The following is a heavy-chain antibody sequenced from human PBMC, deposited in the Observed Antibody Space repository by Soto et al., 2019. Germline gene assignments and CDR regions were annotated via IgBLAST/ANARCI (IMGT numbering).Heavy chain of an antibody. CDR3: ARYGRGMWYYYDSSGYSNPGAFDI. D-gene: IGHD3-22*01. CDR1: GYTFTSYD. V-gene: IGHV1-8*01. CDR2: MNPNSGNT. Sequence: QVQLVQSGAEVKKPGASVKVSCKASGYTFTSYDINWVRQATGQGLEWMGWMNPNSGNTGYAQKFQGRVTMTRNTSISTAYMELSSLRSEDTAVYYCARYGRGMWYYYDSSGYSNPGAFDIWGQGTMVTVSS. J-gene: IGHJ3*02.